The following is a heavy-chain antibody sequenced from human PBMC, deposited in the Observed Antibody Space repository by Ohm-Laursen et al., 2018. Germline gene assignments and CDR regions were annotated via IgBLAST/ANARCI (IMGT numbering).Heavy chain of an antibody. V-gene: IGHV1-8*01. CDR3: ANNKAGLYYFDY. Sequence: ASVKVSCKASGYTFTSYDINWVRQATGQGLEWMGWMNPNSGNTGYAQKFQGRVTMTSDTSISTAYMELSSLGSDDTAIYHCANNKAGLYYFDYWGQGTLVTVSS. J-gene: IGHJ4*02. D-gene: IGHD3/OR15-3a*01. CDR2: MNPNSGNT. CDR1: GYTFTSYD.